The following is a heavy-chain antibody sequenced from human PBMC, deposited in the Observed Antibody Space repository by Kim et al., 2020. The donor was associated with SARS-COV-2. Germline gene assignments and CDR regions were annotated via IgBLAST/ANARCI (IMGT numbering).Heavy chain of an antibody. V-gene: IGHV3-23*01. CDR2: ISGSGGST. CDR1: GFTFSSYA. J-gene: IGHJ4*02. D-gene: IGHD3-22*01. CDR3: AKTRCSYYFSGYYFDY. Sequence: GGSLRLSCAASGFTFSSYAMSWVRQAPGKGLEWVSAISGSGGSTYYADSVKGRFTISRDNSKNTLYLQMNSLRAEDTAVYYCAKTRCSYYFSGYYFDYWGQGTLVTVSS.